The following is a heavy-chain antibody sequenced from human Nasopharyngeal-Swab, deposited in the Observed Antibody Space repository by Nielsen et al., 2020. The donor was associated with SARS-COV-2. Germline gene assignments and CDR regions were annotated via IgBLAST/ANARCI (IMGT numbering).Heavy chain of an antibody. J-gene: IGHJ4*02. CDR2: IVGSGDNSGSGGST. Sequence: GESLKISCVGSGFSFSSYSMNWVRQAPGKGLEWVAAIVGSGDNSGSGGSTYYADSVKGRFTISRDNSKNTLSLQMNSLRAEDTAVYYCAKDLRGPYFFWGQGTLVTVSS. V-gene: IGHV3-23*01. CDR1: GFSFSSYS. CDR3: AKDLRGPYFF. D-gene: IGHD2/OR15-2a*01.